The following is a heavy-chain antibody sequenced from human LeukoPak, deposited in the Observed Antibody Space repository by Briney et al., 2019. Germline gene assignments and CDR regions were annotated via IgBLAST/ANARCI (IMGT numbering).Heavy chain of an antibody. CDR1: GGSFSGYY. CDR2: INHSGST. Sequence: SETLSLTCAVYGGSFSGYYWSWIRQPPGKGLEWIGEINHSGSTNYNPSLKSRVTISVDTSKNQFSLKLSSVTAADTAVYYCARHIHSYGYNWFDPWGQGTLVTVSS. J-gene: IGHJ5*02. D-gene: IGHD5-18*01. V-gene: IGHV4-34*01. CDR3: ARHIHSYGYNWFDP.